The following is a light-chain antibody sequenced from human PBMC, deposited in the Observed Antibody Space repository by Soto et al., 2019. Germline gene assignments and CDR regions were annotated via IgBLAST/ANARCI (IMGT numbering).Light chain of an antibody. CDR1: SSNIGSYY. Sequence: QSVLTQPPSASGTPGQRVTVSCSGSSSNIGSYYVYWYQQLPGTAPKLLIYRNNQWPSGVPDRFSGSKSGTSASLAISGLRSEDEADYCCAAWDDSLSGWVFGGGTKVTVL. V-gene: IGLV1-47*01. CDR3: AAWDDSLSGWV. J-gene: IGLJ3*02. CDR2: RNN.